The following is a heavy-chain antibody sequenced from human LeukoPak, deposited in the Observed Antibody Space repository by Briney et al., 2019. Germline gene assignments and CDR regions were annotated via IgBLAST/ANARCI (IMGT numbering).Heavy chain of an antibody. Sequence: SVKVCCKACVGIFSSFALSPLGEVPGLRLELMGGIIPIFGTANYAQKFQGRVTITTDESTSTAYMELSSLRSEDTAVYYCARGGGFMTTVTTFDYWGQGTLVTVSS. CDR2: IIPIFGTA. CDR3: ARGGGFMTTVTTFDY. J-gene: IGHJ4*02. V-gene: IGHV1-69*05. D-gene: IGHD4-11*01. CDR1: VGIFSSFA.